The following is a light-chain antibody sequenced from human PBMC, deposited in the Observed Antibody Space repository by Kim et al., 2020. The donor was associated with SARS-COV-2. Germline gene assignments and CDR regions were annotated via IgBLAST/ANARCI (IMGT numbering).Light chain of an antibody. V-gene: IGLV2-14*03. J-gene: IGLJ1*01. CDR2: DVS. CDR1: SSDVGGYNY. Sequence: HSITISCTGTSSDVGGYNYVSWYQQHPGKAPKLMIYDVSNRPSGVSNRFSGSKSGNTASLTISGLQAEDEADYYCSSYTSSSSFYVFGTGTKVTVL. CDR3: SSYTSSSSFYV.